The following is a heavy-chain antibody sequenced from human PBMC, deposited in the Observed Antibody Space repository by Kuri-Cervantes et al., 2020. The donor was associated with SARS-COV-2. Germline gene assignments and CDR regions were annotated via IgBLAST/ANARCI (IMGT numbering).Heavy chain of an antibody. J-gene: IGHJ6*02. Sequence: GGSLRLSCAASGFTVSSNYMSWVRQAPGKGLEWVANIKQDGSEKYYVDSVKGRFTISRDNAKNSLYLQMNSLRAEDTAVYYCARDWEPRDYYYYYGMDVWGQGTTVTVSS. V-gene: IGHV3-7*03. CDR3: ARDWEPRDYYYYYGMDV. D-gene: IGHD1-14*01. CDR2: IKQDGSEK. CDR1: GFTVSSNY.